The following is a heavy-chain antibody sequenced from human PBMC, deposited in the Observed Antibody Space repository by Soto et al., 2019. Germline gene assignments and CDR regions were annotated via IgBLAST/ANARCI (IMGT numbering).Heavy chain of an antibody. D-gene: IGHD2-21*01. Sequence: QVHLVQSGAEVRKPGASVKVSCKASGYSFTSYGISWVRQAPGQGLEWMGWISTDNGNTNYAHNLQGRVSMTIDPSTSTAYMELWSLGSDDTAVYYCARDVPDTSLFFYSYGMDVWGQVTTVTVSS. V-gene: IGHV1-18*01. CDR2: ISTDNGNT. CDR3: ARDVPDTSLFFYSYGMDV. J-gene: IGHJ6*02. CDR1: GYSFTSYG.